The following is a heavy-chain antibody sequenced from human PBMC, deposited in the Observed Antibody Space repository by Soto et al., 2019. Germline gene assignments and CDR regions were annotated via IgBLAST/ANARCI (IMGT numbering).Heavy chain of an antibody. Sequence: ASVKVSCKASGYTFTSYYMHWVRQAPGQGPEWMGIINPSGGSTSYAQKFQGRVTMTRDTSTSTVYMELSSLRSEDTAVYYCARDYDFWSGYYKEFHYYGMDVWGQGTTVTVSS. D-gene: IGHD3-3*01. CDR3: ARDYDFWSGYYKEFHYYGMDV. V-gene: IGHV1-46*01. J-gene: IGHJ6*02. CDR1: GYTFTSYY. CDR2: INPSGGST.